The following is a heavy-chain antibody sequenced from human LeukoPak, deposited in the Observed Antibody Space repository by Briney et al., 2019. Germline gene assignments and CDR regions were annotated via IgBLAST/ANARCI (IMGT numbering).Heavy chain of an antibody. CDR1: GGSISSSSYY. V-gene: IGHV4-39*01. Sequence: SETLSLTCTVSGGSISSSSYYWGWIRQPPGKGLEWIGSIYYTGSTYYNPSLKSRVTISVDTSKNQFSLKLSSVTAADTAVYYCARLHYGGNYGYYYYMDVWGKGTTVTISS. D-gene: IGHD4-23*01. CDR3: ARLHYGGNYGYYYYMDV. CDR2: IYYTGST. J-gene: IGHJ6*03.